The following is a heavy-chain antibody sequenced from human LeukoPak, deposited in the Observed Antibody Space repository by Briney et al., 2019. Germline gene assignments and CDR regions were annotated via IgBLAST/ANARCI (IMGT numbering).Heavy chain of an antibody. CDR3: ARVPVDTAMVGVYYFDY. J-gene: IGHJ4*02. D-gene: IGHD5-18*01. CDR1: GGSFSGYY. CDR2: INHSGST. Sequence: SETLSLTCAVYGGSFSGYYWSWIRQPPGKGLEWIGEINHSGSTNYNPSLKSRLTISVDTSKNQFSLKLSSVTAADTAVYYCARVPVDTAMVGVYYFDYWGQGTLVTVSS. V-gene: IGHV4-34*01.